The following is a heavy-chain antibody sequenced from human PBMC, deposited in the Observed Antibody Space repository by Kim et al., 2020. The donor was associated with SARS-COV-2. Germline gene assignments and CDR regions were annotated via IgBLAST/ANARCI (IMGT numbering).Heavy chain of an antibody. CDR3: ARGGSGSPVSPDFYYGL. J-gene: IGHJ6*01. Sequence: GGSLRLSCVASGFTFSIYSIHWVRQAPGRGLEWVAVISYDGSDAFYADSVKGRFTISRDNSKDTLFVQMNGLRVDDMAVYYCARGGSGSPVSPDFYYGL. D-gene: IGHD1-26*01. CDR1: GFTFSIYS. V-gene: IGHV3-30*04. CDR2: ISYDGSDA.